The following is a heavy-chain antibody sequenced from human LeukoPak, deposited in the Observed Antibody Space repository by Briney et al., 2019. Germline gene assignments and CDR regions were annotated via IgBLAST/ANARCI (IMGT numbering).Heavy chain of an antibody. CDR1: GGSISSYY. V-gene: IGHV4-4*09. Sequence: SETLSLTCTVSGGSISSYYWSWIRQPPGKGLEWIGYIYTSGSTNYNPSLKSRVTISVDTSKNQFSLKLSSVTAADTAMYYCARPPGYWGQGTLVTVSS. CDR3: ARPPGY. CDR2: IYTSGST. J-gene: IGHJ4*02.